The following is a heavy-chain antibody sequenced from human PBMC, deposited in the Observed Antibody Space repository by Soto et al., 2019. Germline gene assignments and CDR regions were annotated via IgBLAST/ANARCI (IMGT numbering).Heavy chain of an antibody. CDR3: ARDSDYYYGMDV. Sequence: PGGSLRLSCAASGFTFSSYSVNWVRQAPGKGLEWVSSISSSSSYIYYADSVKGRFTISRDNAKNSLYLQMNSLRAEDTAVYYCARDSDYYYGMDVWGQGTTVTVSS. V-gene: IGHV3-21*01. D-gene: IGHD3-10*01. CDR2: ISSSSSYI. J-gene: IGHJ6*02. CDR1: GFTFSSYS.